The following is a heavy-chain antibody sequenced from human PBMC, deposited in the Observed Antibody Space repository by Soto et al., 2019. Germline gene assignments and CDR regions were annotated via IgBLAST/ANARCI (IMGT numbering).Heavy chain of an antibody. V-gene: IGHV1-8*01. Sequence: QVQLVQSGAEVKKPGASVKVSCKASGYTFTSYDINWVRQATGQGLEWMGWMNPYSGNTGYAQKFQGRVTMTRNTSISTAYMELSSLRSEDTAVYYCASWDQISYYYGMDVWGQGTTVTVSS. CDR1: GYTFTSYD. CDR2: MNPYSGNT. CDR3: ASWDQISYYYGMDV. J-gene: IGHJ6*02. D-gene: IGHD1-26*01.